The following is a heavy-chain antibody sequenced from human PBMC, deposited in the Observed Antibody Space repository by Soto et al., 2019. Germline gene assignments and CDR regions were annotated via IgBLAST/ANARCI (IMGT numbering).Heavy chain of an antibody. CDR2: ISWDSGSI. J-gene: IGHJ4*02. Sequence: SLRLSCAASGFTFDDYAMHWVRQAPGKGLEWVSGISWDSGSIDYADSVRGRFTISRDNAKNSLYLQMSSLRPEDTALYYCTKDAAYSFDYWGQGTLVTVSS. D-gene: IGHD6-25*01. CDR3: TKDAAYSFDY. V-gene: IGHV3-9*01. CDR1: GFTFDDYA.